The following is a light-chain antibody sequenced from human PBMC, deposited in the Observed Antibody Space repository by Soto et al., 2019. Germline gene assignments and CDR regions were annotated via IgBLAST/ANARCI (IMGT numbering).Light chain of an antibody. J-gene: IGLJ3*02. CDR1: SSNIGSNT. CDR2: SNS. CDR3: ATWDDSLNGWV. V-gene: IGLV1-44*01. Sequence: QSVLTQPPSASGTPGQWVSISCSGSSSNIGSNTVNWYQQLPGTAPKLLIYSNSQRPSGVPDRFSGSKSGTSASPAVSGLQSEDEADYYCATWDDSLNGWVFGGGTQLTVL.